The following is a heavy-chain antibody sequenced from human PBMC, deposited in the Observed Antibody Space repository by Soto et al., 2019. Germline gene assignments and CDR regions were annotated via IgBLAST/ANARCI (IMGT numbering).Heavy chain of an antibody. Sequence: QITVKESGPTLMKPTQTLTLTCTFSGFSLSTSGVGVDWIRQSPGKALEWLALIYWDDDKRYSPSLKSRLTITKDTSKNQVVLTMTDMDPVDTGTYYCAHSRAFFHYYYMDVWGKGTTVTVSS. CDR1: GFSLSTSGVG. J-gene: IGHJ6*03. CDR2: IYWDDDK. CDR3: AHSRAFFHYYYMDV. V-gene: IGHV2-5*02.